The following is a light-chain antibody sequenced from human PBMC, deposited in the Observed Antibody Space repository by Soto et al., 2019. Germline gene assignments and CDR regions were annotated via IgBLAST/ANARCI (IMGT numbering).Light chain of an antibody. V-gene: IGKV3-20*01. CDR1: QSVSSSY. CDR2: GAS. J-gene: IGKJ2*01. CDR3: QQEGSSPHT. Sequence: EIVLTQSPGTLSLSPGERATLSCRASQSVSSSYLAWYQQKPGQAPRLLIYGASSRATGIPDRFSGSGSGTDFTLTISRLEPEDCAVYYCQQEGSSPHTLGQGTKLEIK.